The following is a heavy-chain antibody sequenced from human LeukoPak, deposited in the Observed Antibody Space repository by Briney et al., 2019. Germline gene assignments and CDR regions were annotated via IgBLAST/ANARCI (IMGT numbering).Heavy chain of an antibody. D-gene: IGHD6-19*01. J-gene: IGHJ4*02. CDR3: AKGPGAGKALDYLDD. CDR1: GFTFSTCG. CDR2: ISFDGRDK. V-gene: IGHV3-30*18. Sequence: PGRSLRPSCAASGFTFSTCGMHWVRQAPGKGLEWVAFISFDGRDKYSVDSVKGRFTISRDNSRDTLYLQMNSLRIEDTAVYYCAKGPGAGKALDYLDDWGQGTRVSVSS.